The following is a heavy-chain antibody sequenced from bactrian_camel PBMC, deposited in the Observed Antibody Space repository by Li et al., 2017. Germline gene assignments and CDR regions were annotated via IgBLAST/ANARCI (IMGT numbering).Heavy chain of an antibody. V-gene: IGHV3S61*01. J-gene: IGHJ4*01. CDR1: GLVYPFWS. D-gene: IGHD1*01. CDR3: AADSQMTPDMWLIRHNIKTVRF. Sequence: HVQLVESGGGSVQAGGSLTLSCAASGLVYPFWSMAWFRQAPGKEREGVARIDSRGTTEYVDSVKGRFTAFKGNAGKTLYLQMNSLRPEDTAMYYCAADSQMTPDMWLIRHNIKTVRFRGQGTQVTVS. CDR2: IDSRGTT.